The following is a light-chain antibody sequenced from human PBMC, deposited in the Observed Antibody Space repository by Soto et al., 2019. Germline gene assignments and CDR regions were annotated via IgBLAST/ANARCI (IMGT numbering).Light chain of an antibody. CDR3: SSYTTKNAHV. Sequence: QSALTQPASVSASPGQSISISCTGTSNDIGAFDYVSWYQQHPGKAPKLILFEVFNRPSGVSTRFSGSKSGSTASLTISGLQAEDEADYFCSSYTTKNAHVFGGGTKVTVL. CDR1: SNDIGAFDY. J-gene: IGLJ2*01. CDR2: EVF. V-gene: IGLV2-14*01.